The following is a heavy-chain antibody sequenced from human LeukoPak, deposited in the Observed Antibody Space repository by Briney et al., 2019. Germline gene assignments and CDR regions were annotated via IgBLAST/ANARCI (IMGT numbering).Heavy chain of an antibody. V-gene: IGHV3-30*18. CDR3: AKVGGVATISLFDY. D-gene: IGHD5-12*01. CDR2: ISYDGSKK. Sequence: GGSLRLSCAGSGFTFSSYGMHWVRQAPGKGLEWVAVISYDGSKKYYADSVKGRFTISRDNSKNTLYLQMNSLRAEDTAVYYCAKVGGVATISLFDYWGQGTLVTVSS. J-gene: IGHJ4*02. CDR1: GFTFSSYG.